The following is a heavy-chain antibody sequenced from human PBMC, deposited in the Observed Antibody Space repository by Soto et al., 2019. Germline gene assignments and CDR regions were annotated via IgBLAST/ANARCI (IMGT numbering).Heavy chain of an antibody. CDR2: IYYSGST. V-gene: IGHV4-31*03. CDR1: GGSISSGGYY. Sequence: QVQLQESGPGLVKPSQTLSLTCTVSGGSISSGGYYWSWIRQHPGKGLEWIGYIYYSGSTYYNPSLKSRVTISVDTSKNQFSLKLSSVTAADTAVYYCAVRAGYYDSSGYYTPDRIRFDYWGQGTLVTVSS. J-gene: IGHJ4*02. CDR3: AVRAGYYDSSGYYTPDRIRFDY. D-gene: IGHD3-22*01.